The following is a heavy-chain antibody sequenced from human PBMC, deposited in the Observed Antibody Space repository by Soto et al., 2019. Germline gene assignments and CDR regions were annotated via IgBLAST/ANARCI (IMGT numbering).Heavy chain of an antibody. V-gene: IGHV4-34*01. J-gene: IGHJ4*02. D-gene: IGHD2-2*01. CDR3: ARGPFSSSSTSCYPVF. CDR1: GGSFSGYY. Sequence: SETLPRTCAVYGGSFSGYYWSWIRQPPGKGLEWLGEINHSGSTNYNPSLKSRVTISVDTSENHFSLKLSSVTAADTAVYFCARGPFSSSSTSCYPVFWGQGTLVTVSS. CDR2: INHSGST.